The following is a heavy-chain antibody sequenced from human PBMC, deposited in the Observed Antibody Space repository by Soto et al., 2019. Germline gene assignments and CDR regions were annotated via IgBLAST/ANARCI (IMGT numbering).Heavy chain of an antibody. CDR1: GFTFSSYA. CDR3: AKGYIAALKSSCASCAEGFDY. J-gene: IGHJ4*02. D-gene: IGHD6-6*01. CDR2: ISGSGGST. V-gene: IGHV3-23*01. Sequence: GGSLRLSCAASGFTFSSYAMSWVRQAPGKGLEWVSAISGSGGSTYYADSVKGRFTISRDNSKNTLYLQMNSLRAEDTAVYYCAKGYIAALKSSCASCAEGFDYWGQGTLVTVSS.